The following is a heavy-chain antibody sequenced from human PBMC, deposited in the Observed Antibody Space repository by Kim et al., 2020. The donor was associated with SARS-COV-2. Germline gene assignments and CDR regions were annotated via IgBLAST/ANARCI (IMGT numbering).Heavy chain of an antibody. J-gene: IGHJ6*02. Sequence: GGSRRLSCAASGFTFSSYAMHGVRQAPGKGLDGVAVIAYEVSNKYYADSLKGRFTISRDNSKNTLYLQMNSRRAEDTAVYYCARDDDIVVVVAATEKFSRYYGMDVWGQGTTVTVSS. V-gene: IGHV3-30*04. CDR3: ARDDDIVVVVAATEKFSRYYGMDV. D-gene: IGHD2-15*01. CDR2: IAYEVSNK. CDR1: GFTFSSYA.